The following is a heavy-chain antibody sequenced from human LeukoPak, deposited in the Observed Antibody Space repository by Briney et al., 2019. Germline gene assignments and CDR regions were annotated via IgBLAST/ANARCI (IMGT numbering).Heavy chain of an antibody. Sequence: GGSLRLSCAASGFTFSSYEMNWVRQAPGKGLEWVSYISSSGSTIYYADSVKGRFTISRDSAKNSLYLQMNSLRAEDTAVYYCARMGYSSGWRLGDAFDIWGQGTMVTVSS. CDR2: ISSSGSTI. D-gene: IGHD6-19*01. CDR3: ARMGYSSGWRLGDAFDI. J-gene: IGHJ3*02. V-gene: IGHV3-48*03. CDR1: GFTFSSYE.